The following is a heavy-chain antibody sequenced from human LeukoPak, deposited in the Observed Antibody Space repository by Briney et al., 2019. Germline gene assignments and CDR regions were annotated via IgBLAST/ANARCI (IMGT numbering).Heavy chain of an antibody. CDR3: ARVQGGGYRTADY. CDR1: GFTLSGYS. V-gene: IGHV3-21*01. J-gene: IGHJ4*02. Sequence: PGGSLRLSCAASGFTLSGYSMNWVRQAPGKGLEWVSSISSSSSYIYYADSVKGRFTISRDNSKNTLFLQMNSLRGEDTAMYYCARVQGGGYRTADYWGQGTLVTVSS. D-gene: IGHD6-19*01. CDR2: ISSSSSYI.